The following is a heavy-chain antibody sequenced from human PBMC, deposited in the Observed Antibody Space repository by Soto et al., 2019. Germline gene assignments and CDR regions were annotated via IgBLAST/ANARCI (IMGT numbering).Heavy chain of an antibody. CDR1: GGTFSSYA. CDR3: ARGPPPITMIVVVNLFDY. Sequence: QVQLVQSGAEVKKPGSSVKVSCKASGGTFSSYAISWVRQAPGQGLEWMGGIIPIFGTANYAQKFQGRVTITADESTRTAYMELSSLRSEDTAVYYCARGPPPITMIVVVNLFDYWGQGTLVTVSS. D-gene: IGHD3-22*01. J-gene: IGHJ4*02. V-gene: IGHV1-69*01. CDR2: IIPIFGTA.